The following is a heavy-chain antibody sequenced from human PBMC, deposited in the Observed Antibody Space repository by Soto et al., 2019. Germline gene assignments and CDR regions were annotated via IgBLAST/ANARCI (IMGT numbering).Heavy chain of an antibody. CDR1: GFTVSSNY. V-gene: IGHV3-53*04. D-gene: IGHD2-2*01. Sequence: GGSLRLSCAASGFTVSSNYMSWVRQAPGKGLEWVSVIYSGGSTYYADSVKGRFTISRHNSKNTLYLQMNSLRAEDTAVYYCARDCSSTSCHDAFDIWGQGTMVTVSS. J-gene: IGHJ3*02. CDR3: ARDCSSTSCHDAFDI. CDR2: IYSGGST.